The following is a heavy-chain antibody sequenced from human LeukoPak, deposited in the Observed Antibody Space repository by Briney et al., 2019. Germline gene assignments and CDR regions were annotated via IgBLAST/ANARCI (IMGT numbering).Heavy chain of an antibody. CDR2: ISAYNGDT. CDR3: ARDRAVTAIFSDY. V-gene: IGHV1-18*01. CDR1: GYTFTSYG. D-gene: IGHD2-21*02. Sequence: ASVKVSCKASGYTFTSYGISWVRQAPGQGLEWMGWISAYNGDTNYAQKLQGRVTMATDTSTNTAYMELRSLRFDDTAVYYCARDRAVTAIFSDYWGQGTLVTVSS. J-gene: IGHJ4*02.